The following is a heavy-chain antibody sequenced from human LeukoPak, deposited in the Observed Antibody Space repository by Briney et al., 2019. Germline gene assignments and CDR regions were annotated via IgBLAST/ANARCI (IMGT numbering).Heavy chain of an antibody. V-gene: IGHV3-11*05. J-gene: IGHJ4*02. D-gene: IGHD1-26*01. CDR2: ISGSSSYT. CDR3: ARAANTATGTPTLAIDY. CDR1: GFIFSDYY. Sequence: GGSLRLSCAASGFIFSDYYMSWIRQAPGKGLEWVSYISGSSSYTAYADSVKGRFTIYRDDARNSLFLQINSLTADDTAVYFCARAANTATGTPTLAIDYWGQGTLVTVSS.